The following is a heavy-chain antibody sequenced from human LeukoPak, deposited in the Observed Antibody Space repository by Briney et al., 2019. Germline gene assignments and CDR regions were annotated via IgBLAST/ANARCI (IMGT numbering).Heavy chain of an antibody. D-gene: IGHD5-18*01. Sequence: GRSLRLPCAASGFTFSSYAMHWVRQAPGKGLEWVAVISYDGSNKYYADSVKGRFTISRDNSKNTLYLQMNSLRAEDTAVYYCARGVYTAMVPFLNWFDPWGQGTLVTVSS. CDR1: GFTFSSYA. CDR2: ISYDGSNK. CDR3: ARGVYTAMVPFLNWFDP. J-gene: IGHJ5*02. V-gene: IGHV3-30-3*01.